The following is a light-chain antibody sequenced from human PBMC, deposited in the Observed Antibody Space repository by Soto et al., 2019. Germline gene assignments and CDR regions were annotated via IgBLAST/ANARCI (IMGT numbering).Light chain of an antibody. J-gene: IGKJ1*01. CDR1: QSIRSW. V-gene: IGKV1-5*01. CDR3: QQYDSFSKT. Sequence: DIQMTQSPSTLSASVGDSVTITCRASQSIRSWLAWYQQKPGKAPQLLIYDASNLDSGVPSRFSGSGSGTEFTLTISSRQPDDFATYYCQQYDSFSKTFGRGTKVEVK. CDR2: DAS.